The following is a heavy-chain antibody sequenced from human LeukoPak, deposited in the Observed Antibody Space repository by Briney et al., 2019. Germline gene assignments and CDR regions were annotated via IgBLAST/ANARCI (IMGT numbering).Heavy chain of an antibody. Sequence: SVKVSCKASGGTFCSYAIGWVRQAPEQGLEWMGGIIPIFGTANYAQKFQGRVTITADESTSTAYMELSSLRSEDTAVYYCARTDYGEGDYWGQGTLVTVSS. J-gene: IGHJ4*02. CDR2: IIPIFGTA. CDR1: GGTFCSYA. V-gene: IGHV1-69*13. CDR3: ARTDYGEGDY. D-gene: IGHD4-17*01.